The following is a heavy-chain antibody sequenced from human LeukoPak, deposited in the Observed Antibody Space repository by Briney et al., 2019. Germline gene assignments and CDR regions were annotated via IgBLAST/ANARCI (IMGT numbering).Heavy chain of an antibody. CDR1: GYTLTELS. D-gene: IGHD3-10*01. V-gene: IGHV1-24*01. CDR2: FDPEVGET. CDR3: ATGTYGSGSYYNFMSDY. Sequence: GASVKVSCKVSGYTLTELSMNWVRQAPGKGLEWMGGFDPEVGETIYAQKFQGRVTMTEDTSTDTAYMELSSLRSEDTAVYYCATGTYGSGSYYNFMSDYWGQGTLVTVSS. J-gene: IGHJ4*02.